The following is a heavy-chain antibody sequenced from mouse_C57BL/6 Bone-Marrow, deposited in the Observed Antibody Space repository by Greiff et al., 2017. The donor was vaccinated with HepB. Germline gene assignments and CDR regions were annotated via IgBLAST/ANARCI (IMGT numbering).Heavy chain of an antibody. CDR1: GFTFSSYG. J-gene: IGHJ2*01. V-gene: IGHV5-6*01. CDR2: ISSGGSYT. CDR3: ARRLLLYFDY. Sequence: EVQLQQSGGDLVKPGGSLKLSCAASGFTFSSYGMSWVRQTPDKRLEWVATISSGGSYTYYPDSVKGRFTISRDNAKNTLYRQMSSLKSEDTAMYYCARRLLLYFDYWGQGTTLTVSS. D-gene: IGHD1-1*01.